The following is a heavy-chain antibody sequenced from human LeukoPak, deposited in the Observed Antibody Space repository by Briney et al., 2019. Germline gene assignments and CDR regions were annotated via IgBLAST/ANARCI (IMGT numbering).Heavy chain of an antibody. CDR2: TSYSEGT. CDR1: GGSVSRGGYY. J-gene: IGHJ4*02. Sequence: PSETEGLTCTVSGGSVSRGGYYWNWIRQHPGKGLEWIGFTSYSEGTYYNPSLMSRITISVDRSQNQFSLKMRDVTAADTAVYFCATADWESFYFDSWGQGALVAVSS. D-gene: IGHD1-26*01. CDR3: ATADWESFYFDS. V-gene: IGHV4-31*03.